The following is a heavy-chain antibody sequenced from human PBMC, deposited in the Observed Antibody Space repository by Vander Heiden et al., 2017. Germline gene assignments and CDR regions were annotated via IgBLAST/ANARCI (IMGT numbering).Heavy chain of an antibody. CDR3: ARRSTMATLEGFDF. Sequence: EVQLAESGGGVARPGESLKISCAASGFTFRDYAMTWIRQVPGRGLEWVSNINGPGGSTDYAASVRGRFTISRDNARNSLYLQMNSLSAEDTAFYYCARRSTMATLEGFDFWGQGTLVTVSS. J-gene: IGHJ4*02. CDR1: GFTFRDYA. D-gene: IGHD5-12*01. CDR2: INGPGGST. V-gene: IGHV3-20*04.